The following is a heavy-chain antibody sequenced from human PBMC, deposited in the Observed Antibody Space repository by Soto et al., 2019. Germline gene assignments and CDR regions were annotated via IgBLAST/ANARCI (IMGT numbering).Heavy chain of an antibody. V-gene: IGHV1-2*04. Sequence: ASVKVSCKASGYSFTDYHIHWVRQAPGQGLEWLGRINPKSGGTSTAQKFQGWVTMTTDTSISTASMELTRLTSDDTAIYYCARGDYTDCSTGVCSFFYNQELDGWG. D-gene: IGHD2-8*01. CDR3: ARGDYTDCSTGVCSFFYNQELDG. CDR1: GYSFTDYH. J-gene: IGHJ6*02. CDR2: INPKSGGT.